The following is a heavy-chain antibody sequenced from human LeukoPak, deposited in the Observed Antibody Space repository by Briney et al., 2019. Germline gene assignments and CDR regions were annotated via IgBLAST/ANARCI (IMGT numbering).Heavy chain of an antibody. CDR3: ARGRGKRGYSYGPPLDYFDY. D-gene: IGHD5-18*01. V-gene: IGHV4-38-2*02. CDR2: IYTSGST. J-gene: IGHJ4*02. Sequence: SETLSLTCTVSGYSISSGYYWGWIRQPPGKGLEWIGRIYTSGSTNYNPSLKSRVTMSVDTSKNQFSLKLSSVTAADTAVYYCARGRGKRGYSYGPPLDYFDYWGQGTLVTVSS. CDR1: GYSISSGYY.